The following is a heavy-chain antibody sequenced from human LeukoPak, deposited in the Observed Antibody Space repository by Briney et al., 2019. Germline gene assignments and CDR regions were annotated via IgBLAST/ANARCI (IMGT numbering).Heavy chain of an antibody. V-gene: IGHV5-51*01. CDR3: ARHYYGDYPNLYYFDY. Sequence: GESLKISCKGSGYSFNSYWIGWVRQMPGKGLEWMGIIYPGDSDTRYSPSFQGQVTISADKSINTAYLQWSSLKASDTAVYYCARHYYGDYPNLYYFDYWGQGTLVTVSS. J-gene: IGHJ4*02. CDR1: GYSFNSYW. CDR2: IYPGDSDT. D-gene: IGHD4-17*01.